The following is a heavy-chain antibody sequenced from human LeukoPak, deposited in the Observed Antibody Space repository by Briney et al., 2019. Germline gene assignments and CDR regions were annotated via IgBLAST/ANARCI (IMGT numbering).Heavy chain of an antibody. V-gene: IGHV4-39*01. CDR2: IYYSGGT. J-gene: IGHJ4*02. D-gene: IGHD6-19*01. CDR3: SSRPGTAVTGGVF. CDR1: GGSISSSFYY. Sequence: SETLSLTCTVSGGSISSSFYYWGWIRQPPGKGLEWIGSIYYSGGTYYNPSLKSRVTISVDTSKNQFSLRLRSMTAADTAVYYCSSRPGTAVTGGVFWGQGTLVTVSS.